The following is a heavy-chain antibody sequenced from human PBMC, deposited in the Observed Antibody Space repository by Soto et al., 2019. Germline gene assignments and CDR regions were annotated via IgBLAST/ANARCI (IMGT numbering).Heavy chain of an antibody. CDR3: ARVTYYYDSSGFYQYYFDY. J-gene: IGHJ4*02. CDR1: TDSISRYY. CDR2: IHYSGST. D-gene: IGHD3-22*01. Sequence: PSETLSLTCAVSTDSISRYYWSWIRQTPGRALEYIGYIHYSGSTDYIPSLESRVTISLDTSRNQFSLKLSSVTAADTAVYYCARVTYYYDSSGFYQYYFDYWGQGP. V-gene: IGHV4-59*12.